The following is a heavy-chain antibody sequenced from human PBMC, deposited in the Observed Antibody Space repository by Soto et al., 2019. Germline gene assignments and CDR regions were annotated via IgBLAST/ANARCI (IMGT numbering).Heavy chain of an antibody. CDR1: GYTFTSYY. J-gene: IGHJ5*02. D-gene: IGHD3-22*01. CDR2: INPSGGGT. Sequence: ASVKVSCKASGYTFTSYYMHWVRQAPGQGLEWMGIINPSGGGTSYAQKFQGRVTMTRDTSTSTVYMELSSLRSEDTAVYYCARDPVKTYDSSGYYSGGWFDPWGQGTLVTVSS. V-gene: IGHV1-46*01. CDR3: ARDPVKTYDSSGYYSGGWFDP.